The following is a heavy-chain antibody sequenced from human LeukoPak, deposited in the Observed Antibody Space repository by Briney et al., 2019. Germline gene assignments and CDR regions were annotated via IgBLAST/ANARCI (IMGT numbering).Heavy chain of an antibody. D-gene: IGHD1-26*01. J-gene: IGHJ4*02. CDR1: GFTVSSNY. Sequence: SGGSLRLSCAASGFTVSSNYMSWVRQAPGKGLEWVSVIYSGGSTYYADSVKGRFTISRDNSKNTLYLQMNSLRAEDTAVYYCARDLMSGAPGEDYWGQGTLVTVSS. CDR2: IYSGGST. V-gene: IGHV3-53*01. CDR3: ARDLMSGAPGEDY.